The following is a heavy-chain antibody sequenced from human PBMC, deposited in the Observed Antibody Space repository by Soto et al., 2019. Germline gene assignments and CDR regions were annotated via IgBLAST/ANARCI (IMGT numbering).Heavy chain of an antibody. CDR2: ISGRDAYT. Sequence: DVQVLESGGGLVQPGGSLRLSCEASGFTINNYGMAWVRQAPGKGLEWVSAISGRDAYTYYADSVQGLFTISRDNSRNTLYLPMNSLTAEDTALYYCAKVERMTPYAHLRWGQGTLVTVS. J-gene: IGHJ4*02. CDR1: GFTINNYG. CDR3: AKVERMTPYAHLR. V-gene: IGHV3-23*01. D-gene: IGHD1-26*01.